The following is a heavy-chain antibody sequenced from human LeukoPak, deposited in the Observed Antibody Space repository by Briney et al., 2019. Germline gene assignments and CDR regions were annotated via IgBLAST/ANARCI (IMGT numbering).Heavy chain of an antibody. V-gene: IGHV3-30*04. Sequence: GGSLRLSCAASGFTFSSYAIHWVRPAPGKGLGWVAIISFDGSNKYYADSVKGRFTISRDNSKNTLYLQMNSLRAEDTAVYYCARGGTFVSDYWGQGTLVTVSS. D-gene: IGHD2-15*01. CDR1: GFTFSSYA. J-gene: IGHJ4*02. CDR2: ISFDGSNK. CDR3: ARGGTFVSDY.